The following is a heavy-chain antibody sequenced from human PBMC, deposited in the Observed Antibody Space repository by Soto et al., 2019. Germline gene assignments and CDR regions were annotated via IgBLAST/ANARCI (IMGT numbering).Heavy chain of an antibody. CDR1: GFSFSNYA. CDR3: AKGRSALPIFDY. J-gene: IGHJ4*02. Sequence: EVQLLESGGGWIQPGGSLRLSCAASGFSFSNYAMNWVRQAPGKGLEWVSFISGSGGTTDYADSVRGRFRLSRDNSKNTVDLELNSLRTADTAVYFCAKGRSALPIFDYWGQGVMVTVSS. V-gene: IGHV3-23*01. CDR2: ISGSGGTT.